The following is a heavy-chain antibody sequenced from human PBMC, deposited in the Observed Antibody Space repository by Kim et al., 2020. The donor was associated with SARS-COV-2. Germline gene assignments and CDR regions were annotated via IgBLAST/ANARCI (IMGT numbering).Heavy chain of an antibody. J-gene: IGHJ6*02. CDR3: ARGVDILTGYLDRYYYYGMDV. CDR2: MNPNSGNT. V-gene: IGHV1-8*01. D-gene: IGHD3-9*01. Sequence: ASVKVSCKASGYTFTSYDINWVRQATGQGLEWMGWMNPNSGNTGYAQKFQGRVTMTRNTSISTAYMELSSLRSEDTAVYYCARGVDILTGYLDRYYYYGMDVWGQGTTVTVSS. CDR1: GYTFTSYD.